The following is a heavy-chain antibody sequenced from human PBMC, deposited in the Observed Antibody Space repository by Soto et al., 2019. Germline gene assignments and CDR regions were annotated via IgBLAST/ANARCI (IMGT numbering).Heavy chain of an antibody. CDR2: MNAGNGNT. V-gene: IGHV1-3*01. Sequence: QVRLEQSGADVKTPGASVKVSCQASGYTFNIYAIHWVRQAPGQRPEWMGWMNAGNGNTEYSPKFHGRVTMTRDRYARAAYMELSGLTSEDTAVYYCARDCTYCGGDTGREAFDIWGQGTTVTVSS. J-gene: IGHJ6*02. CDR3: ARDCTYCGGDTGREAFDI. CDR1: GYTFNIYA. D-gene: IGHD2-21*01.